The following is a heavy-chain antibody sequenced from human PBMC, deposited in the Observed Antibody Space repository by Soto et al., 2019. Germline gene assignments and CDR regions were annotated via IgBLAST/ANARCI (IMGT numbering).Heavy chain of an antibody. CDR1: SGSISSSNW. D-gene: IGHD6-13*01. Sequence: PSETLSLTCDVSSGSISSSNWWIWVRQSPGKGLEWIGEIYHTGSTNYNPSLKSRVAISVDKSENQFSLKLSSVTAADTAVYFCASGTAADYYYGMDVWGQGTTVTVSS. CDR2: IYHTGST. V-gene: IGHV4-4*02. CDR3: ASGTAADYYYGMDV. J-gene: IGHJ6*02.